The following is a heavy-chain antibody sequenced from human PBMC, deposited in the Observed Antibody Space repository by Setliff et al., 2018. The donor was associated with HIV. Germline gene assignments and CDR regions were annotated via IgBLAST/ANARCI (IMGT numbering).Heavy chain of an antibody. D-gene: IGHD3-10*01. CDR3: ARVAAGTYGKGDWFDP. CDR2: IYHSGDT. J-gene: IGHJ5*02. Sequence: SETLSLTCAVSGGSISSTNWWNWVRQPPGKGLEWIGEIYHSGDTNYNPSLKSRVTTSVDKSKNQFSLKLTSVTAADTAVYYCARVAAGTYGKGDWFDPWGQGTQVTVSS. CDR1: GGSISSTNW. V-gene: IGHV4-4*02.